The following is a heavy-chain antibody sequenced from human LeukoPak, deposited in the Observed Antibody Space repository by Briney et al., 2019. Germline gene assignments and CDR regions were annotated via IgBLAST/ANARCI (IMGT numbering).Heavy chain of an antibody. Sequence: SETLSLTCTVSGGSISSSYWSWIRQPPGKGLEWIGYIYNSGSTSYNPSLKSRVTISLDTSKNQFSLRLSSLTAADTAVYYCARGATAWVHFDSWGQGTLVTVSS. CDR2: IYNSGST. J-gene: IGHJ4*02. V-gene: IGHV4-59*01. D-gene: IGHD1-26*01. CDR3: ARGATAWVHFDS. CDR1: GGSISSSY.